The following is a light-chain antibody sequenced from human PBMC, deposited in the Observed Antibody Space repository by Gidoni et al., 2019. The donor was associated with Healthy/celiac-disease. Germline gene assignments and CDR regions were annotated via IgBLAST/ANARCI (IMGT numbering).Light chain of an antibody. CDR1: QSVSHN. CDR2: GAS. Sequence: EIVMTQSPATLSVSPGESATLSCRASQSVSHNLAWYQQKPGQAPRLLIYGASTRATGIPARFSGSGFGTEFTLTISSLQSEDFAVYYCQQYNNWPPTTFGPGTKVDIK. V-gene: IGKV3-15*01. J-gene: IGKJ3*01. CDR3: QQYNNWPPTT.